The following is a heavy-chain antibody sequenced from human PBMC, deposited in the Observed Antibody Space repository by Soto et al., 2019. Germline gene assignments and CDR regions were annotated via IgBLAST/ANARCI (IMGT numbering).Heavy chain of an antibody. CDR1: GCSLSGYY. D-gene: IGHD2-21*02. Sequence: SETLSLTSTVSGCSLSGYYWSWIRQLLGKGLEWIGYMYNTGSTVYNPSFKSRVTISVDTSKSQFSLRLNSVTAADTAVYYCARDLWGYCGTACYPLDVWGQGTTVT. CDR2: MYNTGST. CDR3: ARDLWGYCGTACYPLDV. V-gene: IGHV4-59*01. J-gene: IGHJ6*02.